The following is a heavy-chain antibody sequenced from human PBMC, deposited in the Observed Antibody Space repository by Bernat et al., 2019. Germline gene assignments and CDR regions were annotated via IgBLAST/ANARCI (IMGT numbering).Heavy chain of an antibody. D-gene: IGHD1-20*01. CDR3: ERGYNVKWKYQQ. CDR1: GYIFVTYL. J-gene: IGHJ4*02. V-gene: IGHV1-18*01. CDR2: ISTYQGNT. Sequence: QVQLVQSGPERKKPGASVKVSCKASGYIFVTYLISWVRQAPGQGLEWMGWISTYQGNTRFAQKFQGRVNLTTDSSTSTVYMELRNLRHNDTDVYYCERGYNVKWKYQQWGKGTLVTV.